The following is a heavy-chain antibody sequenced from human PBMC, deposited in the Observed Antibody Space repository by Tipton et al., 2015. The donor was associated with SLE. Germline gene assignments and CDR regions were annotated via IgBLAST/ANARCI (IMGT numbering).Heavy chain of an antibody. D-gene: IGHD6-13*01. Sequence: TLSLTCTVSGGSISNRNYYWGWIRQPPGKGLEWIGSIYYTGSTYYKPSLKSRFTMSVDTSKNQFTLRLSSVTAADTAEYYCARGTIEAAGAYGDTREFDYWGQGILVTVSS. CDR3: ARGTIEAAGAYGDTREFDY. V-gene: IGHV4-39*06. CDR1: GGSISNRNYY. J-gene: IGHJ4*02. CDR2: IYYTGST.